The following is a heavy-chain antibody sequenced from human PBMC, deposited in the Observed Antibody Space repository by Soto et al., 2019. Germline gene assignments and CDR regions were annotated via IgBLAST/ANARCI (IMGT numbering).Heavy chain of an antibody. Sequence: SVKVSCKASGGTFSSYAISWVRQAPGQGLEWMGGIIPIFGTANYAQRFQGRVTITADESTSTAYMELSSLRSEDTAVYYCARGTAMVSDYYSGMDVWGQGTTVPVSS. J-gene: IGHJ6*02. D-gene: IGHD5-18*01. CDR2: IIPIFGTA. CDR1: GGTFSSYA. V-gene: IGHV1-69*13. CDR3: ARGTAMVSDYYSGMDV.